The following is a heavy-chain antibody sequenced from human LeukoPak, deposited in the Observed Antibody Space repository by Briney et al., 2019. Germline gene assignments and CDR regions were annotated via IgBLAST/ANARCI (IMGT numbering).Heavy chain of an antibody. CDR2: IYSGGNT. J-gene: IGHJ4*02. CDR1: GGSIYSRDYY. V-gene: IGHV4-39*07. CDR3: AREGRQDYVYFDY. D-gene: IGHD4-17*01. Sequence: SETLSLTCTVSGGSIYSRDYYWGWIRQPPGKGLEWIGSIYSGGNTYYNPSLKSRVTISVDTSKNQFSLRLSSVTAADTAVYYCAREGRQDYVYFDYWGQGTLVTVSS.